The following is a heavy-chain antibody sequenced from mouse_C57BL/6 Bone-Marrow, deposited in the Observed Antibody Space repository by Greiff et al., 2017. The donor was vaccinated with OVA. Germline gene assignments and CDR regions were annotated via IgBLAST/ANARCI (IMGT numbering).Heavy chain of an antibody. J-gene: IGHJ1*03. V-gene: IGHV1-54*01. CDR3: ARDYYGSSYWYFDV. CDR2: INPGSGGT. CDR1: GYAFTNYL. D-gene: IGHD1-1*01. Sequence: VQLQQSGAELVRPGTSVKVSCKASGYAFTNYLIEWVKQRPGQGLEWIGVINPGSGGTNYNEKFKGKATLTADKSSSTAYMQLSSLTSEVSAVYFCARDYYGSSYWYFDVWGTGTTVTVSS.